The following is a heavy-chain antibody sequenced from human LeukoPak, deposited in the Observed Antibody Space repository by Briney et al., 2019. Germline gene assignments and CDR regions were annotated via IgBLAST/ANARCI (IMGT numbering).Heavy chain of an antibody. V-gene: IGHV3-21*01. D-gene: IGHD3-10*01. CDR3: ARAEALLWFGESPGAEHLQH. CDR1: GFTFSSYN. Sequence: GGSLRLSCAASGFTFSSYNMNWVRQAPGKGLEWVSSISTRSSYIYYADSVKGRFTISRDNAKNSLYLQMNSLRADDTAVYYCARAEALLWFGESPGAEHLQHWGQGTLVTVSS. CDR2: ISTRSSYI. J-gene: IGHJ1*01.